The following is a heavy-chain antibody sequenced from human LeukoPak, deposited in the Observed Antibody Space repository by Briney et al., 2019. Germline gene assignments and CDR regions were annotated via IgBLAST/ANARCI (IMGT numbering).Heavy chain of an antibody. Sequence: SETLSLTCAVSGGSISSGDYSWSWIRQPPGKGLEWIGYIYHSGSTYHNPPLKSRVTISVDRSKNQLSLKLSSVTAADTAVYYCARYILGVVRWFDPWGQGTLVTVSS. J-gene: IGHJ5*02. CDR3: ARYILGVVRWFDP. V-gene: IGHV4-30-2*01. CDR1: GGSISSGDYS. CDR2: IYHSGST. D-gene: IGHD3-10*01.